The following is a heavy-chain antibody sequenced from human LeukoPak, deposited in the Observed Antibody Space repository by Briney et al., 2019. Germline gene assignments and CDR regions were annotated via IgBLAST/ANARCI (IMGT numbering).Heavy chain of an antibody. CDR3: ASLPRYDSSGYYYEDYFDY. J-gene: IGHJ4*02. V-gene: IGHV3-48*03. CDR2: MSRRGSTI. Sequence: GGSLRLSCAASGFTFSSYEMNWVRQARGKGVEGVSYMSRRGSTIYYADSVKGRFTISRDNAKNSLYLQMNSLRAEDTAVYYCASLPRYDSSGYYYEDYFDYWGQGTLVTVSS. CDR1: GFTFSSYE. D-gene: IGHD3-22*01.